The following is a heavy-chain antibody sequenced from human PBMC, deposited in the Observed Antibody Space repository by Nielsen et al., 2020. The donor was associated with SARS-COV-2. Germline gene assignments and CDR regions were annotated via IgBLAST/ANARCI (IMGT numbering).Heavy chain of an antibody. D-gene: IGHD2-2*01. CDR2: IKQDGSEK. CDR3: ARVDLYCSSTSCYQDFDY. Sequence: WILQPPGKGLEWVANIKQDGSEKYYVDSVKGRFTISRDNAKNSLYLQMNSLRAEDTAVYYCARVDLYCSSTSCYQDFDYWGQGTLVTISS. J-gene: IGHJ4*02. V-gene: IGHV3-7*01.